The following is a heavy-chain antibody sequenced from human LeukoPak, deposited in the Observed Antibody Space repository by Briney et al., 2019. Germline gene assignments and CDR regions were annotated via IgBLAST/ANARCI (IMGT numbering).Heavy chain of an antibody. Sequence: GSLRLSCVASGFSFSDSVIHWVRQAPGKGLEWVAVISHDVKTTYYADSAKGRFTISRDNSKNTLYLQMNSLRAEDTAVYYCARETGSAVGSTDFDYWGQGTLVTVSS. CDR1: GFSFSDSV. V-gene: IGHV3-30*04. D-gene: IGHD4-17*01. CDR3: ARETGSAVGSTDFDY. CDR2: ISHDVKTT. J-gene: IGHJ4*02.